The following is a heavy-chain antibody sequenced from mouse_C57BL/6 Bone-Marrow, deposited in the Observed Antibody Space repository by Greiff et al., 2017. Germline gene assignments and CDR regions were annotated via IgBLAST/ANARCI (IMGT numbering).Heavy chain of an antibody. CDR1: GYTFTDYY. Sequence: SGPVLVKPGASVKMSCKASGYTFTDYYMNWVKQSHGKSLEWIGVINPYNGGTSYNKKFKGKATLTVDKSSSTAYMELNSLASEDSAGYCCARSSWFAYWGQGTLVTVSA. V-gene: IGHV1-19*01. CDR3: ARSSWFAY. J-gene: IGHJ3*01. CDR2: INPYNGGT.